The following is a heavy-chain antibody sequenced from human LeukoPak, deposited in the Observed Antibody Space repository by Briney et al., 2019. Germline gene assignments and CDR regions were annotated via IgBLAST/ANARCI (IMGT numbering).Heavy chain of an antibody. CDR1: GFTVSSNY. CDR2: IYSGGST. Sequence: GGSLRLSCAASGFTVSSNYMSWVRQAPGKGLEWVSVIYSGGSTYYADSVKGRFTISRDNSKSTLYLQMNSLRAEDTAVYYCARVSSYSSGWYYFDYWGQGTLVTVSS. V-gene: IGHV3-66*02. D-gene: IGHD6-19*01. CDR3: ARVSSYSSGWYYFDY. J-gene: IGHJ4*02.